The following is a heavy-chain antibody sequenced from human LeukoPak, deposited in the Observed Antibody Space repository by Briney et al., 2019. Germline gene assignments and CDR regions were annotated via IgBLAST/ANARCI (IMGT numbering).Heavy chain of an antibody. CDR2: INHSGST. J-gene: IGHJ4*02. CDR3: ARGSSSSWYDY. V-gene: IGHV4-34*01. CDR1: GFTFSDYY. D-gene: IGHD6-13*01. Sequence: PGGSLRLSCAASGFTFSDYYMSWIRQPPGKGLEWIGEINHSGSTNYNPSLKSRVTISVDTSKNQFSLKLSSVTAADTAVYYCARGSSSSWYDYWGQGTLVTVSS.